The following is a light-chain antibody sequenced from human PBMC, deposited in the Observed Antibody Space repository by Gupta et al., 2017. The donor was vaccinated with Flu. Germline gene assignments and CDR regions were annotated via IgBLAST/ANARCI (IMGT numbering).Light chain of an antibody. CDR3: TAWDDSLSGYV. CDR1: SSNIERDF. CDR2: RNN. V-gene: IGLV1-47*01. J-gene: IGLJ1*01. Sequence: RVTISCCGSSSNIERDFVSWFQHVPWTAPKLLIHRNNQRPSGVPDRFSASKTGTSASLAISGLRSEDEADYYCTAWDDSLSGYVFGTGTKLTVL.